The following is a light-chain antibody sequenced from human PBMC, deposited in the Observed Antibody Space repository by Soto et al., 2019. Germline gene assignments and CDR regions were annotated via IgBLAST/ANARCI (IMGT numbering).Light chain of an antibody. CDR3: EYYGSSIT. J-gene: IGKJ4*01. CDR1: QSISNNH. Sequence: ESVLTQSPGTLSLSPGERVTLSCMASQSISNNHLAWYQQKPGQAPRLLIHGTSNRATGIPDRFSGSGSGTDFTLTSSRLEPEDFAVYYCEYYGSSITFGGGTKVDIK. CDR2: GTS. V-gene: IGKV3-20*01.